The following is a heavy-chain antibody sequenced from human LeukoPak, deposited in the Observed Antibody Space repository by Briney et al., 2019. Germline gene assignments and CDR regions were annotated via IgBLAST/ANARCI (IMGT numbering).Heavy chain of an antibody. CDR2: IYYSGST. CDR1: GGSISSRSYY. Sequence: SETLSLTCTVSGGSISSRSYYWGWIRQPPGKGLEWIGIIYYSGSTYSNPSLRSRVTISVDTSKNQFSLKLSSVTAADTAVYYCARASITRVAFDIWGQGTMVTVSS. CDR3: ARASITRVAFDI. D-gene: IGHD3-10*01. J-gene: IGHJ3*02. V-gene: IGHV4-39*07.